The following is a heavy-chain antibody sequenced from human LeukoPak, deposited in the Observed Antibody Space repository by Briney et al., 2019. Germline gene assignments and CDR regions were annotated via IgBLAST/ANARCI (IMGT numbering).Heavy chain of an antibody. CDR2: ISAYNGNT. D-gene: IGHD4-17*01. CDR1: GYTFTSYG. Sequence: ASVKVSCKASGYTFTSYGISWVRQAPGQGLEWMGWISAYNGNTNYAQKLQGRVTMTTDTSTSTAYMELRSLRSDDTAVYYCARDRHGDYKEYGMGVWGQGTTVTVSS. V-gene: IGHV1-18*01. J-gene: IGHJ6*02. CDR3: ARDRHGDYKEYGMGV.